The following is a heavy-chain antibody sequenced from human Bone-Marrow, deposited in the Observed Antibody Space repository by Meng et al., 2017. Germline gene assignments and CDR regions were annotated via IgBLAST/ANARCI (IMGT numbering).Heavy chain of an antibody. J-gene: IGHJ6*02. V-gene: IGHV3-21*01. CDR2: ISSSSSYI. Sequence: GGSLRLSCAASGFTFSSYSMNWVRQAPGKGLEWVSSISSSSSYIYYADSVKGRFTISRDNAKNSLYLQMNSLRAEDTAVYYCARDPGGWYFSYYYGMDVWGQGTTVTVSS. CDR3: ARDPGGWYFSYYYGMDV. CDR1: GFTFSSYS. D-gene: IGHD6-19*01.